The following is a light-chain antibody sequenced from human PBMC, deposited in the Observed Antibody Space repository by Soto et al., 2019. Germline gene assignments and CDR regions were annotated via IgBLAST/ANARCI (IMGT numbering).Light chain of an antibody. V-gene: IGKV1-9*01. CDR2: AAS. J-gene: IGKJ2*01. Sequence: DIQLTQSPSFLSASVGDRVTITCRASQAISSSLAWYQHNPGKAPKLLIYAASTLQNGVPSSFSGSGSGTEFTLTISSLQPEDVAVYYCQHLNDYRYTFGQGTKVEIK. CDR3: QHLNDYRYT. CDR1: QAISSS.